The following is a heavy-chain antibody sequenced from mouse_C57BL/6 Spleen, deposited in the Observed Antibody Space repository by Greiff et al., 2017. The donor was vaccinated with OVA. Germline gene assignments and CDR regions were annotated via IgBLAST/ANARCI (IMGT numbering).Heavy chain of an antibody. CDR3: ARGPTGY. CDR2: IYPGDGDT. V-gene: IGHV1-82*01. Sequence: VQLQQSGPELVKPGASVKISCKASGYAFSSSWLNWVKQRPGKGLEWIGRIYPGDGDTNYNGKFKGKATLTADKSSSTAYMQLSSLTSEDSAVYFCARGPTGYWGQGTTLTVSS. J-gene: IGHJ2*01. CDR1: GYAFSSSW.